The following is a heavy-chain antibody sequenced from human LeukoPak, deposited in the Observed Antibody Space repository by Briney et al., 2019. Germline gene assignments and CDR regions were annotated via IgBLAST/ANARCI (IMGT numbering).Heavy chain of an antibody. D-gene: IGHD3-10*01. CDR3: AIPHRSPVRNYFDY. V-gene: IGHV3-23*01. CDR1: GFTFSSYS. J-gene: IGHJ4*02. CDR2: ISGSGGST. Sequence: GGSLRLSCAASGFTFSSYSMNWVRQAPGKGLEWVSAISGSGGSTYYADSVKDRFTISRDNSKNTLYLQMNSLRAEDTAVYYCAIPHRSPVRNYFDYWGQGTLVTVFS.